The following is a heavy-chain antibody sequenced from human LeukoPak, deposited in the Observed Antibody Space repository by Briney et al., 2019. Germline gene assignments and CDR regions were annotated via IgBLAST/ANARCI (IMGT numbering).Heavy chain of an antibody. CDR3: ARDEGWEQNYLYGMDV. J-gene: IGHJ6*02. Sequence: ASVKVSCKASGYTFTGYYMHWVRQAPGQGPEWMGWISAYNGNTNYAQKLQGRVTMTTDTSTSTAYMELRSLRSDDTAVYYCARDEGWEQNYLYGMDVWGQGTTVTVSS. D-gene: IGHD1-26*01. CDR1: GYTFTGYY. CDR2: ISAYNGNT. V-gene: IGHV1-18*04.